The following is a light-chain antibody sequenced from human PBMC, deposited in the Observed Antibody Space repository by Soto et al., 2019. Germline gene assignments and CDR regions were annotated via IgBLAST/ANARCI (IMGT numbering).Light chain of an antibody. V-gene: IGLV1-44*01. CDR2: SNN. CDR1: SSNIGSNT. CDR3: AAWDDSLKGV. Sequence: QSVLTQPPSASGTPGQRVTISCSGSSSNIGSNTVNWYQQLPGTAPKLLIYSNNQRPSGVPVRFSGSKSGTSASLAISGLQSEDEADYYCAAWDDSLKGVFGGGTKLTVL. J-gene: IGLJ2*01.